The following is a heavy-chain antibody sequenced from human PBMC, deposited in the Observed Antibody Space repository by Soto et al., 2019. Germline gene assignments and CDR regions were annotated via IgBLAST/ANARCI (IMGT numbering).Heavy chain of an antibody. CDR1: GGSISSGGYY. J-gene: IGHJ6*02. CDR2: IYYSGST. V-gene: IGHV4-31*03. CDR3: ARGDGWSGAYLGRSYYYGMDV. D-gene: IGHD3-3*01. Sequence: SETLSLTCTVSGGSISSGGYYWSWIRQHPGKGLEWIGYIYYSGSTYYNPSLKSRVTISVDTSKNQFSLKLSSVTAADTAVYYCARGDGWSGAYLGRSYYYGMDVWGQGTTVTGSS.